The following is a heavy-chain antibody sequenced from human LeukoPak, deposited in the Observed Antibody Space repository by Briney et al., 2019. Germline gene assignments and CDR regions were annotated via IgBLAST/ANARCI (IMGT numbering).Heavy chain of an antibody. CDR3: ARGTRYYYGSGSYFTPYYYMDV. D-gene: IGHD3-10*01. Sequence: ASVKVSCKASGYTFSNYDINWVRQATGQGLEWIGWNNPKSGNTGYAQKLQGRVTMTTDTSTSTAYMELRSLRSDDMAVYYCARGTRYYYGSGSYFTPYYYMDVWGKGTTVTVSS. CDR2: NNPKSGNT. V-gene: IGHV1-8*02. CDR1: GYTFSNYD. J-gene: IGHJ6*03.